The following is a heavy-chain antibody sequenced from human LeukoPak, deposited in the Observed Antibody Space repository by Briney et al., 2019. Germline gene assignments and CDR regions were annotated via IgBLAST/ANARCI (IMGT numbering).Heavy chain of an antibody. CDR3: ARVRYSGSFLGGFDY. D-gene: IGHD1-26*01. V-gene: IGHV3-30*03. CDR1: GFTFSSYA. CDR2: ISYDGSNK. J-gene: IGHJ4*02. Sequence: PGGSLRLSCAASGFTFSSYAMHWVRQAPGKGLEWVAVISYDGSNKYYADSVKGRFTISRDNSKNTLYLQMNSLRAEDTAVYYCARVRYSGSFLGGFDYWGQGTLVTVSS.